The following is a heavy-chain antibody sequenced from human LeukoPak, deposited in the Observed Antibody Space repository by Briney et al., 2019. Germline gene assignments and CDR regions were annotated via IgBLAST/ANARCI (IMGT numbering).Heavy chain of an antibody. D-gene: IGHD2-21*02. V-gene: IGHV4-59*08. Sequence: PSETLSLTCTVSGGSVSSYYGSWIRQPPGKGLEWIAYIYYSGSTKYNTSLKSRVTISLDRSKNKFSLKLRSVSAADTAVYYCARLQVHCGGDCYTRWFDPWAQGTLVTVSS. CDR1: GGSVSSYY. CDR2: IYYSGST. J-gene: IGHJ5*02. CDR3: ARLQVHCGGDCYTRWFDP.